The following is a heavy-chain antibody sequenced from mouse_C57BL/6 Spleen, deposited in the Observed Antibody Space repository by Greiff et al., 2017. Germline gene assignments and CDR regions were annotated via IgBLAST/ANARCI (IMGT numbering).Heavy chain of an antibody. Sequence: QVHVKQSGAELVKPGASVRISCKASGYTFTDYYINWVKQRPGQGLEWIGKVGPGSGSTYYNEKFKGKATLTADKSSSTAYRQLSSLTSEDSAVYFCARRAYFYAMDDWGQGTSVTVSA. CDR3: ARRAYFYAMDD. J-gene: IGHJ4*01. CDR1: GYTFTDYY. CDR2: VGPGSGST. D-gene: IGHD2-10*01. V-gene: IGHV1-77*01.